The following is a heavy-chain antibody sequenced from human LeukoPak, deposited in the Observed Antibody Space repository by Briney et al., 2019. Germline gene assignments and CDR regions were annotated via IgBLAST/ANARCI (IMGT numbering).Heavy chain of an antibody. CDR1: GXTFTSYA. CDR3: AKRRADYYGSGRGLNYFDY. Sequence: PGGSLRLSCAASGXTFTSYAMSWVRQAPGKGLEWVSAISGNGGNTYYADSVKGRFTISRDNSKNTLYLQMNSLRAEDTAIYYCAKRRADYYGSGRGLNYFDYWGQGTLVTVSS. V-gene: IGHV3-23*01. J-gene: IGHJ4*02. D-gene: IGHD3-10*01. CDR2: ISGNGGNT.